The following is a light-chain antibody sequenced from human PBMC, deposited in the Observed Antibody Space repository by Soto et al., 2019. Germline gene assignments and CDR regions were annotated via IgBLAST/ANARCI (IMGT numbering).Light chain of an antibody. CDR2: DAS. V-gene: IGKV3-11*01. Sequence: EIVLTQSPATLSLSPGERATLSCRASQSVRSYLAWYQQKPGQAPRLLIYDASNRATGIPARFSGSGSGTDVTRPISSLEPEDVAGYYCQQRSNWPPMYTFGQGTKLEIK. CDR3: QQRSNWPPMYT. J-gene: IGKJ2*01. CDR1: QSVRSY.